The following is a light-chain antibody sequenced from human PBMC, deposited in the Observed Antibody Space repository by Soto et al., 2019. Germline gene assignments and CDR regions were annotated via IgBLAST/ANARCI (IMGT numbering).Light chain of an antibody. CDR1: QDISTW. J-gene: IGKJ5*01. Sequence: DIQMTQSPSSVSASVGDRVTITCRASQDISTWLAWYQQKPGKAPKLLIYAASSLFSGVPSRFSGSGSGTDFTLTISCLQSEDFATYYCQQYYSYPITFGQGTRLEIK. V-gene: IGKV1-12*01. CDR3: QQYYSYPIT. CDR2: AAS.